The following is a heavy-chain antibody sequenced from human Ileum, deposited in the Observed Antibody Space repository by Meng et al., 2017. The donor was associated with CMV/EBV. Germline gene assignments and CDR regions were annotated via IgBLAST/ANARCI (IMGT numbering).Heavy chain of an antibody. CDR2: IYYSGST. CDR1: GGSISSYY. D-gene: IGHD2/OR15-2a*01. CDR3: ARALSTPRYFDY. Sequence: GSLRLSCSISGGSISSYYWSWIRQPPGKGLEWIGYIYYSGSTNYNPSLKSRVTISVDTSKNQFSLKLSSVTAADTAVYYCARALSTPRYFDYWGQGTLVTVSS. J-gene: IGHJ4*02. V-gene: IGHV4-59*01.